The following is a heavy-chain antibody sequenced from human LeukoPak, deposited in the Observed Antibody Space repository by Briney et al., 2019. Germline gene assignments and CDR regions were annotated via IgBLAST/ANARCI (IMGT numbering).Heavy chain of an antibody. CDR2: IYHSGST. Sequence: PSQTLSLTCTVSGGFISSGGYYWSWIRQPPGKGLEWIGYIYHSGSTYYNPSLKSRVTISVHRSKNQFSLKLSSVTAADTAVYYCARDYGSGYDSLFHFDYWGQGTLVTVSS. V-gene: IGHV4-30-2*01. CDR3: ARDYGSGYDSLFHFDY. J-gene: IGHJ4*02. D-gene: IGHD5-12*01. CDR1: GGFISSGGYY.